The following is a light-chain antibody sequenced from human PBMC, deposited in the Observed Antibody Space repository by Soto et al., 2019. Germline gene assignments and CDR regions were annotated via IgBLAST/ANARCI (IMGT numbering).Light chain of an antibody. V-gene: IGKV1-5*01. CDR1: QTISSW. CDR3: QQYNTYSWT. J-gene: IGKJ1*01. CDR2: DAS. Sequence: IQMTQSPSTLSASVGDRVTITCRASQTISSWLAWYQQKPGKAPKLLIYDASSLKSGVPSRFSGSGSGTEFTLTISNLQPDDFATYYCQQYNTYSWTFGQGTKVDIK.